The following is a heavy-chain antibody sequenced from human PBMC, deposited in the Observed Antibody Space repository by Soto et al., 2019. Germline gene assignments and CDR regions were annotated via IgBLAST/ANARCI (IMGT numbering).Heavy chain of an antibody. Sequence: GGSLRLSCVGIGLNFDDFAMHWVRQAPGKGLEWVSGITWNSRVLAYADSVKGRFTISRDNARNSLYLQMDSLRDEDTALYYCAKGRYDFWSPYYFDSWGQGTLVTVSS. V-gene: IGHV3-9*01. CDR1: GLNFDDFA. CDR2: ITWNSRVL. J-gene: IGHJ4*02. D-gene: IGHD3-3*01. CDR3: AKGRYDFWSPYYFDS.